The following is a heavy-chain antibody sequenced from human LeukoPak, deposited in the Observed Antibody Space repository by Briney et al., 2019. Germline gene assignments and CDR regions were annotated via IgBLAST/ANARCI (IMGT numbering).Heavy chain of an antibody. CDR1: GYTFTGYG. J-gene: IGHJ4*02. CDR3: ARDFSGYSGYDPFDY. Sequence: ASVKVTCKASGYTFTGYGISWVRQAPGQGLEWMGWISAYNGNTNYAQKLQGRVTMTTDTSTSTAYMELRSLRSDDTAVYYCARDFSGYSGYDPFDYWGQGTLVTVSS. D-gene: IGHD5-12*01. CDR2: ISAYNGNT. V-gene: IGHV1-18*01.